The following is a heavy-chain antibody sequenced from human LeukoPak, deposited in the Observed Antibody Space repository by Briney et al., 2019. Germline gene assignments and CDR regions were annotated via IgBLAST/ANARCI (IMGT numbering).Heavy chain of an antibody. D-gene: IGHD3-22*01. Sequence: PSETLSLTCTVSGGSISSYYWSWIRQPPGKGLEWIGYIYYSGSTNYNPSLKSRVTISVDTSKNQFSLKLSSVTAADTAVYYCARLRYYYDSRGAFDIWGQGTMVTVSS. J-gene: IGHJ3*02. V-gene: IGHV4-59*08. CDR2: IYYSGST. CDR3: ARLRYYYDSRGAFDI. CDR1: GGSISSYY.